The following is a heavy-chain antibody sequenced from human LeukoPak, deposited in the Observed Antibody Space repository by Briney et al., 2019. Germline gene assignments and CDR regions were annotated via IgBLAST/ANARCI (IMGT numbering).Heavy chain of an antibody. Sequence: GGSLRLSCAASGFTFSSYSMNWVRQAPGKGLEWVSFISSSRSYIYYADSVKGRFTISRDNSKNTLYLQMNSLRAEDTAVYYCAKGRGWLQFFDYWGQGTLVTVSS. CDR1: GFTFSSYS. V-gene: IGHV3-21*04. CDR3: AKGRGWLQFFDY. CDR2: ISSSRSYI. D-gene: IGHD5-24*01. J-gene: IGHJ4*02.